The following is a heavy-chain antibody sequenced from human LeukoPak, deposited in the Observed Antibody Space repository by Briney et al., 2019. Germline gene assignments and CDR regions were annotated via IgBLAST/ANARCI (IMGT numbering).Heavy chain of an antibody. CDR1: GYTFTSYG. Sequence: ASVKVSCKASGYTFTSYGISWVRQAPGQGLEWMGWISAYNGNTNYAQKLQGRVTMTTDTSTSTAYMELRSLRSEDTAVYYCARVKYYYDSSGYRRAFDIWGQGTMVTVSS. CDR2: ISAYNGNT. V-gene: IGHV1-18*01. J-gene: IGHJ3*02. CDR3: ARVKYYYDSSGYRRAFDI. D-gene: IGHD3-22*01.